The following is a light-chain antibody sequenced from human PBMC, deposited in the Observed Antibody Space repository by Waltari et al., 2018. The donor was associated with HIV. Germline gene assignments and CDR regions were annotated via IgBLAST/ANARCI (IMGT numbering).Light chain of an antibody. V-gene: IGLV2-11*01. CDR1: SSYVGTSNS. J-gene: IGLJ3*02. CDR3: CSYAGSYTWV. CDR2: DVY. Sequence: QSALTQPRSVSGSPGQSVTISCTRTSSYVGTSNSVSWYHQHPGTAPTLMIYDVYKRPSGVPDRFSGSKSGNTASLTISGLQADDEADYYCCSYAGSYTWVFGGGTKLTVL.